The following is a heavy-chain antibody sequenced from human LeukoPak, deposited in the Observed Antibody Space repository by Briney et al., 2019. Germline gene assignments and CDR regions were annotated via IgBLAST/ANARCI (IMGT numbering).Heavy chain of an antibody. Sequence: SETLSLTCTVSGGSISSGDYYWSWIRQPPGKGLEWIGYIYHSGSTYYNPSLKSRVTISVDTSKNQFSLKLSSVTAADTAVYYCARVSSDSSGYYYDYYYYYMDVWGKGTTVTVSS. D-gene: IGHD3-22*01. CDR3: ARVSSDSSGYYYDYYYYYMDV. V-gene: IGHV4-61*08. CDR1: GGSISSGDYY. CDR2: IYHSGST. J-gene: IGHJ6*03.